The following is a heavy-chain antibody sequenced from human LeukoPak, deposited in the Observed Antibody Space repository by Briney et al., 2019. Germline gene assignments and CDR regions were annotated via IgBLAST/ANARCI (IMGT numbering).Heavy chain of an antibody. CDR2: ISYDGSNK. J-gene: IGHJ4*02. D-gene: IGHD3-3*01. V-gene: IGHV3-30-3*01. CDR1: GFTFSSYA. Sequence: SGGSLRLSCAASGFTFSSYAMHWVRQAPGKGLEWVAVISYDGSNKYYADSVKGRFTISRDNSKNTLYLQMNSLRAEDTAVYYCARADYDFWSGYLGYWGQGTLVTVSS. CDR3: ARADYDFWSGYLGY.